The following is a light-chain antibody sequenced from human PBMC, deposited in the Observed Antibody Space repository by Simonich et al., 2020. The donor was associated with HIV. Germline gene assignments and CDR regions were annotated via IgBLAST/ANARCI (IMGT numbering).Light chain of an antibody. CDR2: AAS. CDR1: RGISTW. CDR3: QQTNRFPLT. Sequence: DIQMTQSPSSVSASVGDRVTITCRASRGISTWLAWYQQTPGKAPKLLIYAASSLQSGAPSRFSGSGSETDFSLTISSLQPEDFATYYCQQTNRFPLTFGGGTKVEIK. J-gene: IGKJ4*01. V-gene: IGKV1-12*01.